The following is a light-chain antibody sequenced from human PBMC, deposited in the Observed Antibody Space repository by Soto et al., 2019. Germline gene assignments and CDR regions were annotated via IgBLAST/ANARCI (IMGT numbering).Light chain of an antibody. J-gene: IGKJ1*01. CDR1: QTISIY. CDR3: QQSNSIPPWT. CDR2: AAS. Sequence: DIQMTQSPSSLSASVGDRVTINCRASQTISIYLNWDQHRPGKGPKLLIYAASTLQSGVSSRFSGSGSGTDFTLTISSLQPEDVATYYCQQSNSIPPWTFGQGTKVEIK. V-gene: IGKV1-39*01.